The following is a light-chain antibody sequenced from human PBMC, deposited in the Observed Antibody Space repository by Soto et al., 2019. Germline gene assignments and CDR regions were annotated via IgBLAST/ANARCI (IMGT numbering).Light chain of an antibody. CDR1: SSDVGGYPH. J-gene: IGLJ1*01. V-gene: IGLV2-14*01. CDR3: SSYTSSGRYV. CDR2: DVT. Sequence: QSALTQPASVSGSPGQSITISCTGTSSDVGGYPHVSLYQQNPGKVPKLMIYDVTNRPSGVSNRFSGSKSGNTASLTISGLQAEDEADYYCSSYTSSGRYVFGTGTKLTVL.